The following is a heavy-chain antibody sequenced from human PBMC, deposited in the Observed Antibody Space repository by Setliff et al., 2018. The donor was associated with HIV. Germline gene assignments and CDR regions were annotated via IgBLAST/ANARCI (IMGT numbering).Heavy chain of an antibody. Sequence: GGSLRLSCAGSGFIFSNFAMYWVRQAPGKGLEWVSGISWNADFTAYAESTKGRFTISRDNAKNSLYLQMNNLRREDTALYYCATAAFYDTSGFYAQWGRGTLVTVSS. CDR3: ATAAFYDTSGFYAQ. CDR1: GFIFSNFA. V-gene: IGHV3-9*01. CDR2: ISWNADFT. J-gene: IGHJ4*02. D-gene: IGHD3-22*01.